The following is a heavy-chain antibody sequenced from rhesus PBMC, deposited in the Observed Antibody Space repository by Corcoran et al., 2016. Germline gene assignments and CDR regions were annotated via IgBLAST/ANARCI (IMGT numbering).Heavy chain of an antibody. CDR3: ARDLWRLGGFFDY. J-gene: IGHJ4*01. CDR2: INPSNGNT. CDR1: GYTFTSYY. V-gene: IGHV1-200*01. Sequence: QVQLVQSGAEVKKPGTSVKLSCKASGYTFTSYYINWVRQSPGQVLEWMGWINPSNGNTGYAQKSQSRVNMTRDTTTSTTYMELNSLSSEDTAVYYCARDLWRLGGFFDYWGQGVLVTVSS. D-gene: IGHD6-31*01.